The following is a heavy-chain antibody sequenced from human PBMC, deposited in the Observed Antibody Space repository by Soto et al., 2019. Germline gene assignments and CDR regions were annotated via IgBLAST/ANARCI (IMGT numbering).Heavy chain of an antibody. CDR1: SGSXXXXXXX. D-gene: IGHD3-9*01. CDR2: RSYSGTT. J-gene: IGHJ4*02. CDR3: XXXPXXXXXXXXDW. V-gene: IGHV4-39*01. Sequence: QLQLQESGPGLVKPSETLSLTCTVSSGSXXXXXXXXXWIXXPPGKGLEWIGSRSYSGTTFFNLSLKSRVTISMDTSKNQFSLKLXSVXXXXXXXXXXXXXPXXXXXXXXDWWGQGILVTVSS.